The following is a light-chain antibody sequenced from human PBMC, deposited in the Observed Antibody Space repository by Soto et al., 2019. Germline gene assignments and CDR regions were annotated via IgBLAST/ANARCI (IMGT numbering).Light chain of an antibody. V-gene: IGKV3-15*01. CDR1: QSVSSN. CDR3: QQYNNWPLT. J-gene: IGKJ4*01. Sequence: EIVLTQSPATLSLSPGERATLSCRASQSVSSNLAWYQQKPGQVPRLLIYGASTRATGIPARFSGSGSGTDFTLTISSLQSEDFALYYCQQYNNWPLTFGGGTKVDIK. CDR2: GAS.